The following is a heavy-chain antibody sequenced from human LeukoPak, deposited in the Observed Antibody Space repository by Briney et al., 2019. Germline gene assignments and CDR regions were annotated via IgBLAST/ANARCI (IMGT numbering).Heavy chain of an antibody. CDR1: GFTFYSYA. CDR3: ARSHLRFDN. Sequence: GGSLRLSCAVCGFTFYSYAMLCVRQARGRGGEWVTVIACDGSNKYHVVSVRGRFTISRDCSKHTLYLHMNSVRTGDTAIYYCARSHLRFDNWGQGTLVTVS. CDR2: IACDGSNK. J-gene: IGHJ4*02. V-gene: IGHV3-30*04.